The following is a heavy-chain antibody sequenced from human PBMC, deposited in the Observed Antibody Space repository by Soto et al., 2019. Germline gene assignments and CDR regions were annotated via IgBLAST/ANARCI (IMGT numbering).Heavy chain of an antibody. CDR3: ARGGEKNFWSGFPDY. CDR1: GFTFSRFA. CDR2: VSYDASNK. J-gene: IGHJ4*02. Sequence: QVHLVESGGGVVQPGKSLSLSCAASGFTFSRFAINWVRQTPGKGLEWVAVVSYDASNKMYADSVKGRFTISRDNSRNMVFLQMSSLSDEDTAIYYCARGGEKNFWSGFPDYWGQGTLVTVSS. V-gene: IGHV3-30*15. D-gene: IGHD3-3*01.